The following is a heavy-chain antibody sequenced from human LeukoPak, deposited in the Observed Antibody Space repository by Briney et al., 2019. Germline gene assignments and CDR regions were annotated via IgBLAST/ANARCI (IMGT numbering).Heavy chain of an antibody. D-gene: IGHD1-14*01. CDR3: ARGVEPLAANTLAY. CDR1: GFTVITND. V-gene: IGHV3-53*01. CDR2: LYSDGNT. J-gene: IGHJ4*02. Sequence: GGSLRLSCAASGFTVITNDMTWVRQAPGKRLECVSVLYSDGNTKYADSVQGRFTISRDNSKNPLYLEMNSLSPDDTAVYYCARGVEPLAANTLAYWGQGTLVTVSS.